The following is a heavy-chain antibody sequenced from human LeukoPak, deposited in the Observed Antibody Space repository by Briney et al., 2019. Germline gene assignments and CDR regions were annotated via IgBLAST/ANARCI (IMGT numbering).Heavy chain of an antibody. CDR2: VSYDESKK. Sequence: PGGSLRLSCAASGFTFSNAGIHWVRQAPGRGLEWVAVVSYDESKKHYADSVKGRFTISRDNSKNTLYLQMNSLRADDTAVYYCARWYGAFDHWGQGTRVTVSS. J-gene: IGHJ4*02. D-gene: IGHD1-14*01. CDR1: GFTFSNAG. CDR3: ARWYGAFDH. V-gene: IGHV3-30*03.